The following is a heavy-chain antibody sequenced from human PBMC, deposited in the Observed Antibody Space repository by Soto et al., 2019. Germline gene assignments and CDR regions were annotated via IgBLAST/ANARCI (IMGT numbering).Heavy chain of an antibody. J-gene: IGHJ4*02. CDR2: IIPILGIA. CDR1: GGTFSSYT. Sequence: ASVKVSCKASGGTFSSYTISWVRQAPGQGLEWMGRIIPILGIANYAQKFQGRVTITADKSTSTAYMELRSLRPDDTAVYYCARGDHYDSRGYYPGDYWGQGTLVTVSS. V-gene: IGHV1-69*02. CDR3: ARGDHYDSRGYYPGDY. D-gene: IGHD3-22*01.